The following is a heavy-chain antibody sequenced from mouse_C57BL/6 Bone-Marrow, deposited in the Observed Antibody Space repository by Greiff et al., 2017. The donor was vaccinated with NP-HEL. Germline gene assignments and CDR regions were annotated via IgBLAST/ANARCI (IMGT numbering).Heavy chain of an antibody. CDR2: IDPETGGT. CDR3: TRRAFITSDD. V-gene: IGHV1-15*01. CDR1: GYTFTDYE. J-gene: IGHJ2*01. Sequence: VQLQQSGAELVRPGASVTLSCKASGYTFTDYEMHWVKQTPVHGLEWIGAIDPETGGTAYNQKFKGKAILTADKSSSTAYMELRSLTSEDSAVYYCTRRAFITSDDWGKGTTLTVAS. D-gene: IGHD1-1*01.